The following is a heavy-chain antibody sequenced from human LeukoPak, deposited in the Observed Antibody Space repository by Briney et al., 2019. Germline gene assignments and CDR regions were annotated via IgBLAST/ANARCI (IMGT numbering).Heavy chain of an antibody. Sequence: PGGSLRLSCAASGFTFSNAWMSWVRQAPGKGLEWVGRIKSKTDGGTTDYAAPVKGRFTISRDDSKNTLYLQMNSLKTEDTAVYYCTRARTIFHPDAFDIWGQGTMVTVSS. CDR1: GFTFSNAW. CDR2: IKSKTDGGTT. J-gene: IGHJ3*02. CDR3: TRARTIFHPDAFDI. D-gene: IGHD3-3*01. V-gene: IGHV3-15*01.